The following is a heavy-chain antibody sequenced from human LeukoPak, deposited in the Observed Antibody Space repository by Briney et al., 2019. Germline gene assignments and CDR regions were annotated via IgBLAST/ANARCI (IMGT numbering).Heavy chain of an antibody. V-gene: IGHV1-69*06. CDR2: IIPIFGTA. D-gene: IGHD3-22*01. CDR3: ARDPLNYYDSSDALSPSLYFQH. J-gene: IGHJ1*01. CDR1: GGTFSSYA. Sequence: SVKVSCKASGGTFSSYAISWVRQAPGQGLEWMGGIIPIFGTANYAQKFQGRVTITADKSTSTAYMELSSLRSEDTAVYYCARDPLNYYDSSDALSPSLYFQHWGQGTLVTVSS.